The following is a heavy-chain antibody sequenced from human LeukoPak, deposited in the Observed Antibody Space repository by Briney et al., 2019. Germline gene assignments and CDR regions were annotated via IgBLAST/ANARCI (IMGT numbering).Heavy chain of an antibody. Sequence: SETLSLTCSVSGYSISSGYYWAWMRQPPGKGLEWIGSINHSGSTYYNPSLKSRVTVSVDTSKNQFSLRLSSVTVADTAVYYCARVCSSGRCCDQWGQGTLVTVSS. CDR3: ARVCSSGRCCDQ. CDR2: INHSGST. V-gene: IGHV4-38-2*02. J-gene: IGHJ4*02. CDR1: GYSISSGYY. D-gene: IGHD2-15*01.